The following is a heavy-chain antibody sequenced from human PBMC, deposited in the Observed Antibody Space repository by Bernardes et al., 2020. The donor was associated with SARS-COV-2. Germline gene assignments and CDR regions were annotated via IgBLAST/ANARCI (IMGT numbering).Heavy chain of an antibody. CDR2: ISDTGATR. Sequence: GGCRSINSAASGFTFHSYVINWVRQAPGKGLEWVPTISDTGATRDYAESVKGRFTVSRDSSRDTFYLQMNSLRTEDTALYYCAHSYCGSSNCYLNFQHWGQGTLVTVSS. CDR1: GFTFHSYV. J-gene: IGHJ1*01. V-gene: IGHV3-23*01. CDR3: AHSYCGSSNCYLNFQH. D-gene: IGHD2-2*01.